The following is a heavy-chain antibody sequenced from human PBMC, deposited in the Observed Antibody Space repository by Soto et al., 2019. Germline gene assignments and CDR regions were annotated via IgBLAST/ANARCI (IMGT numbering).Heavy chain of an antibody. CDR1: GFTFSNAW. J-gene: IGHJ6*02. CDR2: IKSKTDGGTT. V-gene: IGHV3-15*07. Sequence: GGSLRLSCAASGFTFSNAWMNWVRQAPGKGLEWVGRIKSKTDGGTTDYAAPVKGRFTISRDDSKNTLYLQMNSLKTEDTAVYYCTTVFYSNYEQYRPDYYYYYGMDVWGQGTTVTVSS. CDR3: TTVFYSNYEQYRPDYYYYYGMDV. D-gene: IGHD4-4*01.